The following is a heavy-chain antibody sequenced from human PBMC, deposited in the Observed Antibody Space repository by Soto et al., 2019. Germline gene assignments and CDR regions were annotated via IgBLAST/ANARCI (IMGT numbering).Heavy chain of an antibody. V-gene: IGHV3-30*18. D-gene: IGHD2-15*01. CDR3: AHEGLLGLDLDSCEFDY. Sequence: QVQLVESGGGVVQPGRSLRLSCAASGFTFSTYGMHWVRQAPGKGLEWVSVISYDGSEKYYADSVKGRFTISRDNSNTTLYLQKNILSAEDTVVYYCAHEGLLGLDLDSCEFDYWGQGTLVTVSS. CDR1: GFTFSTYG. J-gene: IGHJ4*02. CDR2: ISYDGSEK.